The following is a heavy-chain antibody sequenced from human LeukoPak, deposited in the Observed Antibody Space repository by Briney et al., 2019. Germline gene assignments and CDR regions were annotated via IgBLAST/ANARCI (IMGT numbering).Heavy chain of an antibody. Sequence: GGSLRLSCVVSGFTVSTNYMSWVRQAPGKGLEWVSLIYSGGSTYYADSVKGRFTISRDNSKNTLYLQMNSLRAEDTAVYYCARRAGGYSHPYDYWGQGTLITVSS. CDR3: ARRAGGYSHPYDY. CDR1: GFTVSTNY. CDR2: IYSGGST. D-gene: IGHD4-23*01. V-gene: IGHV3-53*01. J-gene: IGHJ4*02.